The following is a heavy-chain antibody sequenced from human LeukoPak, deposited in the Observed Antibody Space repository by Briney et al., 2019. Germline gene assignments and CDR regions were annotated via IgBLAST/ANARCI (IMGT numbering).Heavy chain of an antibody. D-gene: IGHD2-2*02. CDR2: IKQDGSEK. J-gene: IGHJ4*02. Sequence: GGSLRLSCAASGFTFSSYWMSWVRQAPGKGLEWVANIKQDGSEKYYVDSVKGRFTISRDNAKNSLYLQMNSLRAEDTAVYYCARVFPYCSSTSCYIVKDKYYFDYWGQGTLVTVSS. CDR1: GFTFSSYW. V-gene: IGHV3-7*01. CDR3: ARVFPYCSSTSCYIVKDKYYFDY.